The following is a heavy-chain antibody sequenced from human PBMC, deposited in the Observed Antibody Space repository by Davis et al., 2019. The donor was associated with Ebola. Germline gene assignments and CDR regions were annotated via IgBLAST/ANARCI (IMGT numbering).Heavy chain of an antibody. V-gene: IGHV3-9*01. Sequence: SLKISCAASGFTFDDYAMHWVRQAPGKGLEWVSGISWNSGGIGYADSVKGRFTISRDNAKNSLYLQMNSLRAEDTAVYYCAGTSVKTAFRAFDFWGRGTMVTVS. CDR2: ISWNSGGI. CDR3: AGTSVKTAFRAFDF. J-gene: IGHJ3*01. D-gene: IGHD1/OR15-1a*01. CDR1: GFTFDDYA.